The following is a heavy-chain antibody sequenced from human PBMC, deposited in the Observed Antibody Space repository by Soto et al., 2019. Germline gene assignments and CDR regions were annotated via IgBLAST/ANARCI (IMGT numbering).Heavy chain of an antibody. D-gene: IGHD3-22*01. V-gene: IGHV1-69*13. CDR2: IIPIFGTA. CDR1: GGTFNSYA. CDR3: AMGLYDSSGYFAFDI. J-gene: IGHJ3*02. Sequence: GASVKVSCKASGGTFNSYAISWVRQAPGQGLEWMGGIIPIFGTANYAQKFQGRVTITADESTSTAYMELSSLRSEDTAVYYCAMGLYDSSGYFAFDIWGQGTMVTVSS.